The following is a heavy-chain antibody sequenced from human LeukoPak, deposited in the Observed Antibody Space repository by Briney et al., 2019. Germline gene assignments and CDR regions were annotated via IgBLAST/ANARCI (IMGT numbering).Heavy chain of an antibody. CDR1: GFTFSSYS. CDR2: ISSSSSYI. D-gene: IGHD4-17*01. V-gene: IGHV3-21*01. CDR3: ARVKGAYGDSPFDY. Sequence: PGGSLRLSCAASGFTFSSYSMNWVRQAPGKGLEWVSSISSSSSYIYYADPVKGRFTISRDNAKNSLCLQMNSLRAEDTAVYYCARVKGAYGDSPFDYWGQGTLVTVSS. J-gene: IGHJ4*02.